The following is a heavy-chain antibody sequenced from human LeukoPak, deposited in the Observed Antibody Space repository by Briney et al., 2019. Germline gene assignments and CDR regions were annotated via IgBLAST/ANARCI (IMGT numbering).Heavy chain of an antibody. Sequence: GGSLRLSCAASGFTSSSYGMSWVRQAPGKGLEWVSAISGSGGHTYYADSVKGRFTISRDNAKNPLYLQMNSLRAEDTALYYCAKDYAYSGSYIDYWGQGTLVTVSS. D-gene: IGHD1-26*01. CDR1: GFTSSSYG. J-gene: IGHJ4*02. CDR2: ISGSGGHT. V-gene: IGHV3-23*01. CDR3: AKDYAYSGSYIDY.